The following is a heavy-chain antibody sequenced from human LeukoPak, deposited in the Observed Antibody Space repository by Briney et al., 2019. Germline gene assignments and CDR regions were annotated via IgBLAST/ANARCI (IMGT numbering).Heavy chain of an antibody. CDR3: AREGYDMLTGTDY. J-gene: IGHJ4*02. D-gene: IGHD3-9*01. V-gene: IGHV1-69*04. CDR2: IIPILGIA. Sequence: GASVKVSCKASGGTFSSYAISWVRQAPGQGLEWMGRIIPILGIANYAQKFQGRVTITADKSTSTAYMELSSLRSEDTAVYYCAREGYDMLTGTDYWGQGTLVTVSS. CDR1: GGTFSSYA.